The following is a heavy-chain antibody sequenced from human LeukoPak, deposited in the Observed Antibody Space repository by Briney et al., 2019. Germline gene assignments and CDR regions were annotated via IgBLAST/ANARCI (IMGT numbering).Heavy chain of an antibody. CDR1: GGSISSYN. Sequence: AETLSLTCTASGGSISSYNRNWIRQPPGKGLEWISYIYYSGSTNYNPSLKSRVTISVDTSKNQFYLKLSSVTAADTAVYYCAREGSGYDYGYYYYMDVWGKGTTVTISS. CDR3: AREGSGYDYGYYYYMDV. CDR2: IYYSGST. V-gene: IGHV4-59*01. D-gene: IGHD5-12*01. J-gene: IGHJ6*03.